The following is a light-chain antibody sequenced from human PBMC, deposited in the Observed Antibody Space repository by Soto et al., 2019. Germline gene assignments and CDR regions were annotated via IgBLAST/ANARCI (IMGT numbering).Light chain of an antibody. J-gene: IGKJ2*01. CDR1: QSVDSTY. Sequence: IVLPKFHRPLSLPPRERATLSCRASQSVDSTYLASYQQQPDPSPRLHLYPTSARAAAIPDRFSGSGSGTDFTLTISRLEPDAVAVYYCQQYDSSPHMYTLGHGTKVDI. CDR3: QQYDSSPHMYT. V-gene: IGKV3-20*01. CDR2: PTS.